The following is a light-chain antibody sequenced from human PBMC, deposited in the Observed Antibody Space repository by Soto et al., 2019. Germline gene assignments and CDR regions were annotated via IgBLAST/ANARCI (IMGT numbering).Light chain of an antibody. V-gene: IGKV3-20*01. CDR3: QQYGSSLYT. CDR1: QSVSSN. Sequence: EIVMTQSPATLSVSPGERATLSCRASQSVSSNLAWYQQKGGQAPRLLIYGASIRATGIPDRFSGSGSGTDFTLTISRLEPEDFAVYYCQQYGSSLYTFGQGTKLEIK. J-gene: IGKJ2*01. CDR2: GAS.